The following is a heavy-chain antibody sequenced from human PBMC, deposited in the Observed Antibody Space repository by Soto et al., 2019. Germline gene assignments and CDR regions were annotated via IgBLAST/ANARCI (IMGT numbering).Heavy chain of an antibody. CDR3: ARDNGYCGIYYFDS. Sequence: QVQLVESGGGVVQPGRSLRLSCAASGSTFSSYGMHWVRQAPGKGLEWVAVIWYDGSNKYYGDSVKGRFTISRDNSKNTLYLQMSSLRAEDTAVYSCARDNGYCGIYYFDSWGQGTLVTVSS. CDR1: GSTFSSYG. V-gene: IGHV3-33*01. D-gene: IGHD5-12*01. J-gene: IGHJ4*02. CDR2: IWYDGSNK.